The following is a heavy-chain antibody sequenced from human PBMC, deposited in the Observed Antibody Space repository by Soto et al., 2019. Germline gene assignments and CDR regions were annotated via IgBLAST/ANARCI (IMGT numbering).Heavy chain of an antibody. D-gene: IGHD2-15*01. CDR1: GFTFTSSA. V-gene: IGHV1-58*01. J-gene: IGHJ4*02. Sequence: VASVKVSCKASGFTFTSSAVQWVRQARGQRLEWIGWIVVGSGNTNYAQKFQERVTITRDMSTSTAYMELSSLRSEDTAVYYCAAGLGYCSGGSCYFDYWGQGTLVTVS. CDR2: IVVGSGNT. CDR3: AAGLGYCSGGSCYFDY.